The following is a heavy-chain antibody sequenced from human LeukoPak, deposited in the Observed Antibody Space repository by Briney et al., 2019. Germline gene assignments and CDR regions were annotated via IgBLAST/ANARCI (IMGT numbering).Heavy chain of an antibody. CDR1: GFTFSSYW. CDR3: ARKDKDIVVVVAALRSDYYGMDV. J-gene: IGHJ6*02. CDR2: INSDGSST. D-gene: IGHD2-15*01. V-gene: IGHV3-74*01. Sequence: GGSLRLSCAASGFTFSSYWMHWVRQAPGKGLVWVSRINSDGSSTSYADSVKGRFTISRDNAKSTLYLQMNSLRAEDTAVYYCARKDKDIVVVVAALRSDYYGMDVWGQGTTVTVSS.